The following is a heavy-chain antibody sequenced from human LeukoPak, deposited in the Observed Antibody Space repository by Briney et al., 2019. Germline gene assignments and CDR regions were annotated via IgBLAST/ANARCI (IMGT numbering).Heavy chain of an antibody. CDR2: IYTSGST. Sequence: SETLSLTCTVSGGSISSYYWSWIRQPAGKGLEWIGRIYTSGSTNYNPSLKSRVTISVDTSKNQFSLKLSSVTAADTAVYYCARSQTTSSGWDPFDYWGQGTLVTVSS. CDR3: ARSQTTSSGWDPFDY. D-gene: IGHD6-19*01. J-gene: IGHJ4*02. V-gene: IGHV4-4*07. CDR1: GGSISSYY.